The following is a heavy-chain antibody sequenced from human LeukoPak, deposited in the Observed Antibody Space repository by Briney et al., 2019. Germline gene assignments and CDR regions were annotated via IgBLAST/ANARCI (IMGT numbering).Heavy chain of an antibody. CDR2: ISSSSSTI. CDR3: ARDLGTDSSYYYYYYMDV. V-gene: IGHV3-48*01. J-gene: IGHJ6*03. CDR1: GFTFSSYS. D-gene: IGHD6-13*01. Sequence: GGSLRLSCAASGFTFSSYSMNWVRQAPGKGLEWVSYISSSSSTIYYADSVKGRFTISRDNAKNSLYLQMNSLRAEDTAVYYCARDLGTDSSYYYYYYMDVWGKGTTVTVSS.